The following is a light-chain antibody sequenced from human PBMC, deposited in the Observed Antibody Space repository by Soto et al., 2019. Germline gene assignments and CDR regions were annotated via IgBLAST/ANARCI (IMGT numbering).Light chain of an antibody. CDR1: QSVSSNY. CDR3: QQYGTSPWT. Sequence: EIVLTQSPGTLSLSPGERGTLSCRASQSVSSNYLAWYQQKPGQAPRLLIYTASGRATGIPDRFSGSGSGTDFTLTIRRVEPEDVAIYYCQQYGTSPWTFGQGTKVEIK. J-gene: IGKJ1*01. CDR2: TAS. V-gene: IGKV3-20*01.